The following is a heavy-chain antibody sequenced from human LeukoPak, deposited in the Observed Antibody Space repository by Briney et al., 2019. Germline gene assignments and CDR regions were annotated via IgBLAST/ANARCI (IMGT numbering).Heavy chain of an antibody. Sequence: SETLSLTCTVSGGSISSYYWSWIRQPPEKGLEWIGYISYSGSTNYNPSLKGRVTISVDTSKNQFSLKLSSVTAADTAVYYCARSYSGYDPVDYWGQGTLVTVSS. V-gene: IGHV4-59*01. J-gene: IGHJ4*02. CDR2: ISYSGST. CDR3: ARSYSGYDPVDY. D-gene: IGHD5-12*01. CDR1: GGSISSYY.